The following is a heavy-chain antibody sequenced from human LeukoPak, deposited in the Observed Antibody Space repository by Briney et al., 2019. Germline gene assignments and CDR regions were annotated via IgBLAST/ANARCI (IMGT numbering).Heavy chain of an antibody. D-gene: IGHD3-10*01. Sequence: ASVKVSCKASGGTFSSYAISWVRQAPGQGLEWMGWINPNSGGTNYAQKFQGRVTMTRDTSISTAYMELSRVRSDDTAVYYCAREDALNYYGSGSYYYYYYYMDVWGKGTTVTVSS. CDR2: INPNSGGT. V-gene: IGHV1-2*02. CDR3: AREDALNYYGSGSYYYYYYYMDV. J-gene: IGHJ6*03. CDR1: GGTFSSYA.